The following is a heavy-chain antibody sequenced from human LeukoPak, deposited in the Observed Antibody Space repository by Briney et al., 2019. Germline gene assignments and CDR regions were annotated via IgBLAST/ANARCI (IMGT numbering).Heavy chain of an antibody. D-gene: IGHD3-22*01. CDR3: AIGSSGYYPEYFQH. CDR1: GGSVSSGSYY. CDR2: IYYSGST. J-gene: IGHJ1*01. Sequence: PSETLSLTCTVSGGSVSSGSYYWSWIRQPPGKGLEWIGYIYYSGSTNYNPSLKSRVTISVDTSKNQFSLKLSSVTAADTAVYYCAIGSSGYYPEYFQHWGQGTLVTVSS. V-gene: IGHV4-61*01.